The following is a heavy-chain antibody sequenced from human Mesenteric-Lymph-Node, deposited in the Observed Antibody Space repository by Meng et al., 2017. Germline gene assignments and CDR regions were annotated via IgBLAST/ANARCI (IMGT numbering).Heavy chain of an antibody. V-gene: IGHV4-34*01. CDR3: ARTIGGADIVVVPAAYYFDY. J-gene: IGHJ4*02. CDR2: INHSGST. CDR1: GGSFSGYY. Sequence: QVQLQQWGAGLLKPSETLSLTCAVYGGSFSGYYWSWIRQSPGKGLEWIGEINHSGSTNYNPSLKSRVTISVDTSKNQFSLKLSSVTAADTAVYCCARTIGGADIVVVPAAYYFDYWGQGTLVTVSS. D-gene: IGHD2-2*01.